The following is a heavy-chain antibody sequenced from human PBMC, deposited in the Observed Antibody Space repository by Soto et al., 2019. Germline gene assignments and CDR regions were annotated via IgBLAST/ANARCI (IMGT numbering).Heavy chain of an antibody. CDR3: ATSVGIAPTGEDGMDV. D-gene: IGHD2-8*02. V-gene: IGHV1-69*13. Sequence: SVKVSCKASGGTFSSYGISWVRQAPGQGPEWIGGIIPILTTPNYAQKFHGRVTIVADESTTTVYMELSSLKSEDTAVYYCATSVGIAPTGEDGMDVWGQGTSVTVS. J-gene: IGHJ6*02. CDR2: IIPILTTP. CDR1: GGTFSSYG.